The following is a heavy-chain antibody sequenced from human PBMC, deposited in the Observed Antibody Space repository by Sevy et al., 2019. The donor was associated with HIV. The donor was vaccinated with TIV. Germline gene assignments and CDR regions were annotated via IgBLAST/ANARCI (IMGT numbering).Heavy chain of an antibody. Sequence: ASVKVSCKASGYTFTSYGISWVRQAPGQGLEWMGWISAYNGNTNYAQKLQGRVTMTTDTSTSTAYMELRSLRSDETAVYYCASNRGSAHYYDSSGHGRAFDIWGQGTMVTVSS. J-gene: IGHJ3*02. CDR3: ASNRGSAHYYDSSGHGRAFDI. D-gene: IGHD3-22*01. CDR2: ISAYNGNT. CDR1: GYTFTSYG. V-gene: IGHV1-18*01.